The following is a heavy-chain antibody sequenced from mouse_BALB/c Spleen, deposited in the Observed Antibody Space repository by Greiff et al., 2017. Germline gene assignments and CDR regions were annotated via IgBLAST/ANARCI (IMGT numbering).Heavy chain of an antibody. J-gene: IGHJ2*01. CDR3: AYVSDY. D-gene: IGHD6-2*01. CDR1: GYTFTSYW. CDR2: INPSTGYT. V-gene: IGHV1-7*01. Sequence: VQLQQSGAELAKPGASVKMSCKASGYTFTSYWMYWVKQRPGQGLEWIGYINPSTGYTEYNQKFKDKDTLTADKSSSTAYMQLSRLTSEDSAVYYCAYVSDYWGQGTTLTVSS.